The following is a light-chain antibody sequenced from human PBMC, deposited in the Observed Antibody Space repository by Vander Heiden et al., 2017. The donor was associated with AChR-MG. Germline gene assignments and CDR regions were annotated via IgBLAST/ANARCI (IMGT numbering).Light chain of an antibody. CDR2: DVN. CDR3: CSYAGTYTWV. V-gene: IGLV2-11*01. J-gene: IGLJ3*02. CDR1: SSNVGGYDY. Sequence: QSALTQPRSVSGSPGQSVTISCTGTSSNVGGYDYVSWYQHHPGKAPKLMIYDVNKRPSGVPDRCSGSKSGNTASLTISGLHAEDEADYYCCSYAGTYTWVLGGGTKLTGL.